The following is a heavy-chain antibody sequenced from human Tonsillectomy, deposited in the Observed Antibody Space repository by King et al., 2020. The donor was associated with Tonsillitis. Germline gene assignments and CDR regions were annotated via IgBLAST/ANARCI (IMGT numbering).Heavy chain of an antibody. CDR2: ISYDGRNK. J-gene: IGHJ4*02. CDR1: GFTFSSYG. V-gene: IGHV3-33*05. Sequence: VQLVESGGGVVQPGRSLRLSCAASGFTFSSYGMHWVRQAPGKGLEWVAVISYDGRNKYYVDSVKGRFTISRDNSKNKLYLQMNSLRAKDTAVYYCARDRDDYIFDYWGQGTLVTVSS. D-gene: IGHD4/OR15-4a*01. CDR3: ARDRDDYIFDY.